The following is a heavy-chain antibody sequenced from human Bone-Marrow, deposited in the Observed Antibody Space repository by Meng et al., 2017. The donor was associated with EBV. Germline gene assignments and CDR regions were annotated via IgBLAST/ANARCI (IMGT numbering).Heavy chain of an antibody. Sequence: VHLVRSGGGGKKPGASVKVSCNASGYNFRNYFMHWVRQAPGQGLEYMGRINPLTGVTNYVQKFQGRVTVTRDTSISTSYMELSGLTHDDTAVYFCAGGWAPDYWGQGTLVTVSS. D-gene: IGHD6-19*01. CDR3: AGGWAPDY. CDR2: INPLTGVT. CDR1: GYNFRNYF. V-gene: IGHV1-2*06. J-gene: IGHJ4*02.